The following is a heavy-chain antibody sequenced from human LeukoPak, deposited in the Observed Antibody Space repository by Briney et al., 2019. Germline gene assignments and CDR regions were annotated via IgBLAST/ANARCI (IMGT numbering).Heavy chain of an antibody. V-gene: IGHV3-23*01. J-gene: IGHJ4*02. Sequence: GSLRLSCAASGFTFSSYAMSWVRQAPGKGLEWVSAISGSGGSTYYADSVKGRFTISRDNSKNTLYLQMNSLRAEDTAVYYCAKGHIRYFDSAPGRYFDYWGQGTLVTVSS. D-gene: IGHD3-9*01. CDR2: ISGSGGST. CDR1: GFTFSSYA. CDR3: AKGHIRYFDSAPGRYFDY.